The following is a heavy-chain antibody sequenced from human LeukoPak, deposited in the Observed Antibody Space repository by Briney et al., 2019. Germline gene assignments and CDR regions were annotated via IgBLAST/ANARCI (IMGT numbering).Heavy chain of an antibody. CDR1: GFTFSSHS. Sequence: GGSLRLSCAASGFTFSSHSMNWVRQAPGKGLEWVSSISSSSSYRYYADSVKGRFTISRDNAKNSLYLQMNSLRAEDTAVYYCARVGTSYYGMDVWGQGTTVTVSS. V-gene: IGHV3-21*01. CDR3: ARVGTSYYGMDV. J-gene: IGHJ6*02. CDR2: ISSSSSYR. D-gene: IGHD2-2*01.